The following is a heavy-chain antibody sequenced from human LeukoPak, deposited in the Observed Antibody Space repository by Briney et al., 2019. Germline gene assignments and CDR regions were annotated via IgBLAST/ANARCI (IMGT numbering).Heavy chain of an antibody. J-gene: IGHJ5*02. CDR3: AHEYRSFSWFDP. CDR1: GGSISSGSYY. V-gene: IGHV4-61*02. Sequence: PSQTLSLTCTVSGGSISSGSYYWSWIRQPAGKGLEWIGRIYTSGSTNYNPSLKSRVTISVDTSKNQFSLKLSSVTAADTAVYYCAHEYRSFSWFDPWGQGTLVTVSS. CDR2: IYTSGST. D-gene: IGHD2-2*02.